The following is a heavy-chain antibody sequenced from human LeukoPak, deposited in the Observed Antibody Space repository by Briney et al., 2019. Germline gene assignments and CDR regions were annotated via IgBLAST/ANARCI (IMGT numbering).Heavy chain of an antibody. Sequence: SETLSLTCTVSGGSISSYYWSWIRQPPGKGLEWIGYIYYSGSTNYNPSLKGRVTISVDTSKNQFSLKLSSVTAADTAVYYCAREGFYYYGRAFDIWGQGTMVTVSS. D-gene: IGHD3-10*01. V-gene: IGHV4-59*01. CDR3: AREGFYYYGRAFDI. CDR2: IYYSGST. CDR1: GGSISSYY. J-gene: IGHJ3*02.